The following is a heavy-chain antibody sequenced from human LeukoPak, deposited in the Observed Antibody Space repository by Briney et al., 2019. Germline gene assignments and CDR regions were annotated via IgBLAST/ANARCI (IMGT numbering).Heavy chain of an antibody. V-gene: IGHV3-30*02. CDR1: GFTFSSYG. J-gene: IGHJ6*03. CDR3: ARDYIAARPAKLYYYYMDV. D-gene: IGHD6-6*01. CDR2: IRYDGSNK. Sequence: PGGSLRLSCAASGFTFSSYGMHWVRQAPGKGLEWVAFIRYDGSNKYYADSVKGRFTISRDNSKNTLYLQMNSLRAEDTAVYYCARDYIAARPAKLYYYYMDVWGKGTTVTVSS.